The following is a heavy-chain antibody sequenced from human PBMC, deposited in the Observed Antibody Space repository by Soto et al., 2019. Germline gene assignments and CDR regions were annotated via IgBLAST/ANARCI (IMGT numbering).Heavy chain of an antibody. Sequence: QVQLQESGPGLVKPSQTLSLTCTVSGGSISSGAYYWSWIRQHSEKGLEWIGYMHYSGIAYYNPSLTSRVTISVDTSKNQFSLKLSSVTAADTAVYYCARYYFDNRGYSNWFDPWGRGTLVTVSS. V-gene: IGHV4-31*03. CDR3: ARYYFDNRGYSNWFDP. CDR1: GGSISSGAYY. J-gene: IGHJ5*02. CDR2: MHYSGIA. D-gene: IGHD3-22*01.